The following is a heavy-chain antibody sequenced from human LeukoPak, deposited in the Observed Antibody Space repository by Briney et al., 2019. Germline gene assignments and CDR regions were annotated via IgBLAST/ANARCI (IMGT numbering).Heavy chain of an antibody. J-gene: IGHJ4*02. CDR2: IYYSGST. Sequence: PSETLSLTCTVSGGSISSSSHYWGWIRQPPGKGLEWIGTIYYSGSTYYNPSLKSRVTISVDTSKNQFSLKLSSVTAADTAVYYCARDLHSTRGFDWGQGTLVTVSS. CDR1: GGSISSSSHY. CDR3: ARDLHSTRGFD. V-gene: IGHV4-39*07. D-gene: IGHD3-10*01.